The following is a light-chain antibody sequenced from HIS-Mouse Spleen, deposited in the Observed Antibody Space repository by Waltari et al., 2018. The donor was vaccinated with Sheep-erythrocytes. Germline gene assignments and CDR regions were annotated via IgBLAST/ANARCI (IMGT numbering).Light chain of an antibody. CDR3: YSTDSSGNHWV. CDR1: ALPKKE. V-gene: IGLV3-10*01. J-gene: IGLJ3*02. Sequence: SYELTQPPSVSVSPGQTARNTCSGDALPKKEAYWYQQKSGPAPVLVIYEDRQRPSGIPERFSGSTSGTMATLTISGAQVEDEADYYCYSTDSSGNHWVFGGGTKLTVL. CDR2: EDR.